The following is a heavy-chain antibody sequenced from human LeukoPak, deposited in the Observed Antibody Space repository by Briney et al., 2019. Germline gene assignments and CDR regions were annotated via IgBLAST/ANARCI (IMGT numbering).Heavy chain of an antibody. D-gene: IGHD6-19*01. CDR2: ISYDGSNK. CDR1: GFTFSSFG. V-gene: IGHV3-30*18. CDR3: AKDWDRSGWYALSDAFDI. Sequence: GGSLRLSFAASGFTFSSFGIHWVRQAPAKGLEWVAVISYDGSNKYYADSVKGRFTISRDNSKSTLYLQMNSLRAEDTAVYYCAKDWDRSGWYALSDAFDIWGQGTMVTVSS. J-gene: IGHJ3*02.